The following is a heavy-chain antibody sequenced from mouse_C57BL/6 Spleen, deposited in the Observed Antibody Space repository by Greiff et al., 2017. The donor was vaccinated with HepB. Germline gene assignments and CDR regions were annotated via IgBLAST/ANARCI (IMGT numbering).Heavy chain of an antibody. D-gene: IGHD2-4*01. J-gene: IGHJ4*01. CDR3: ARVGGYDYDNAMDY. Sequence: QVQLQQSGAELARPGASVKLSCKASGYTFTSYGISWVKQRTGQGLEWIGEIYPRSGNTYYNEKFKGKATLTADKSSSTAYMELRSLTSEDSAVYFCARVGGYDYDNAMDYWGQGTSVTVSS. CDR2: IYPRSGNT. V-gene: IGHV1-81*01. CDR1: GYTFTSYG.